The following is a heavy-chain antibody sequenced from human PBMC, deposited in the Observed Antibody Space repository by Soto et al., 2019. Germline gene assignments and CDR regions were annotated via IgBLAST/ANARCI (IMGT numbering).Heavy chain of an antibody. V-gene: IGHV4-34*01. CDR3: ARKTRGNFDP. J-gene: IGHJ5*02. Sequence: SETLSLTCAVYGGSFSGYYCSWIRQPPGKGLEWIGEINHSGSTNYNPSLKSRVTISVDTSKNQFSLKLSSVTAADTAVYYCARKTRGNFDPWGQGTLVTVSS. CDR2: INHSGST. D-gene: IGHD3-10*01. CDR1: GGSFSGYY.